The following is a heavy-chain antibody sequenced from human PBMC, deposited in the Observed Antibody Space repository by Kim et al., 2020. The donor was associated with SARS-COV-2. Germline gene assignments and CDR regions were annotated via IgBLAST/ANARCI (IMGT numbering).Heavy chain of an antibody. CDR3: AKDYYDSSGFFDY. V-gene: IGHV3-9*01. D-gene: IGHD3-22*01. CDR1: GFTFGDSA. CDR2: ISWNSGSI. Sequence: GGSLRLSCAASGFTFGDSAMHWVRQAPGKGLEWVSGISWNSGSIGYAYSVKGRFTISRDNAKTSLYLQMNSLRAEDTALDYCAKDYYDSSGFFDYWGQG. J-gene: IGHJ4*02.